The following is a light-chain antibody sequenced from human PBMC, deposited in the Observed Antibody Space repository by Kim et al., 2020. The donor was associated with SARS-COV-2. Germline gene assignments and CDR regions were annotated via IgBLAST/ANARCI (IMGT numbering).Light chain of an antibody. V-gene: IGKV3-15*01. Sequence: EIDVTQSPVTLSVSPGERVTLSCRASQSVRTSIAWYQQKPGQAPRLLIFGASTRSTGVPDRFSGGGSGTEFTLTISRLQSEDVGIYYCQQYKNWPHAGHTFGQGTKLEI. CDR2: GAS. CDR3: QQYKNWPHAGHT. CDR1: QSVRTS. J-gene: IGKJ2*01.